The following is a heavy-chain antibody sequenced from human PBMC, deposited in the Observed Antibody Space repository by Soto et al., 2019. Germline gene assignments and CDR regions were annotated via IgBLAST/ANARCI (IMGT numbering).Heavy chain of an antibody. CDR3: AKGYCSGGSCPGYYFDY. CDR1: GFTFSSYW. J-gene: IGHJ4*02. CDR2: IKQDGSEK. Sequence: GGSLRLSCAASGFTFSSYWMSWVRQAPGKGLEWVANIKQDGSEKYYVDSVKGRFTISRDNAKNSLYLQMNSLRAEDTAVYYCAKGYCSGGSCPGYYFDYWGQGTLVTVSA. D-gene: IGHD2-15*01. V-gene: IGHV3-7*01.